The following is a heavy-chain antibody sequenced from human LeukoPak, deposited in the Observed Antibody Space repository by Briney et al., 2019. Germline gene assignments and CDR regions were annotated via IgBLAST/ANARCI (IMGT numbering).Heavy chain of an antibody. V-gene: IGHV4-39*07. Sequence: PSETLSLTCTVSGGSISSSSYYWGWIRQPPGKGLEWIGSIYYSGSTYYNPSLKSRVTMSVDTSKNQFSLKLSSVTAADTAVYYCARAGYYCHSSDYYYSDYWGQGTLVTVSS. CDR3: ARAGYYCHSSDYYYSDY. D-gene: IGHD3-22*01. CDR1: GGSISSSSYY. J-gene: IGHJ4*02. CDR2: IYYSGST.